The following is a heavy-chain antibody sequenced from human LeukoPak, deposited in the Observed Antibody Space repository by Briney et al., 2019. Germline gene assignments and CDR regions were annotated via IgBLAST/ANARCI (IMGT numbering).Heavy chain of an antibody. CDR3: ARASAGPKIDY. V-gene: IGHV3-30*01. D-gene: IGHD3-10*01. CDR2: ISYDGSNK. Sequence: GGALRLSCAGCGFTPSIYAVQWARQPTGKGLEWVAVISYDGSNKYYADSVKGRFTISRDNSKNTLYLQMNSLRAEDTAVYYSARASAGPKIDYWGEGTLVTVSS. J-gene: IGHJ4*02. CDR1: GFTPSIYA.